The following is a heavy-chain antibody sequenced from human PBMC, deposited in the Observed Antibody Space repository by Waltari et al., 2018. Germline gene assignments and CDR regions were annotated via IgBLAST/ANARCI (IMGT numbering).Heavy chain of an antibody. V-gene: IGHV4-59*01. J-gene: IGHJ6*02. CDR3: ARNSGWYVSGMDV. CDR1: GGSISSYY. CDR2: IYYSGST. D-gene: IGHD6-19*01. Sequence: QVQLQESGPGLVKPSETLSLPCTVSGGSISSYYWSWIRQPPGKGLEWIGYIYYSGSTNYNPSLKSRVTISVDTSKNQFSLKLSSVTAADTAVYYCARNSGWYVSGMDVWGQGTTVTVSS.